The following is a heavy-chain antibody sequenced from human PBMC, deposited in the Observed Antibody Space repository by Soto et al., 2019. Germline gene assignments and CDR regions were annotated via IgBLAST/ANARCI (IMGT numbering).Heavy chain of an antibody. J-gene: IGHJ4*02. Sequence: SETLSLTCAVSGGSISSGGYSWSWIRQPPGKGLEWIGYIYHSGSTYYNPSLKSRVTISVDRSKNQFSLKLTSVTAADTAVYYCGTGYCSAGSCALDYWGQGTLVTVSS. CDR2: IYHSGST. D-gene: IGHD2-15*01. CDR3: GTGYCSAGSCALDY. V-gene: IGHV4-30-2*01. CDR1: GGSISSGGYS.